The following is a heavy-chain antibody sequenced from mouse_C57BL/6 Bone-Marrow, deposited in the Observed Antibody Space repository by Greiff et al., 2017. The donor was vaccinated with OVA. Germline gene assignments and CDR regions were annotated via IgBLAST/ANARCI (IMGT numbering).Heavy chain of an antibody. D-gene: IGHD2-3*01. J-gene: IGHJ3*01. CDR2: ISDGGSYT. V-gene: IGHV5-4*03. CDR1: GFTFSSYA. Sequence: EVKLMESGGGLVKPGGSLKLSCAASGFTFSSYAMSWVRQTPEKRLEWVATISDGGSYTNYPDNVKGRFTISKDNAKNNLYMQMSHLKTEDTAMYYGDRAGVYDDSRAWFAYWGQGTLVTVSA. CDR3: DRAGVYDDSRAWFAY.